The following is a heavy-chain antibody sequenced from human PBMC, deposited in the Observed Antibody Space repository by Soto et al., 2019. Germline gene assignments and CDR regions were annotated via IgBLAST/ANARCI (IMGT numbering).Heavy chain of an antibody. J-gene: IGHJ6*02. V-gene: IGHV1-18*01. CDR3: AREGYYGSGSYLRFDYYYGMDV. Sequence: GASVKVSCKASGYTFTSYGISWVRQAPGQGLEWMGWISAYNGNTNYAQKLQGRVTMTTDTSTSTAYVELRSLRSDDTAVYYCAREGYYGSGSYLRFDYYYGMDVWGQGTTVTVSS. D-gene: IGHD3-10*01. CDR1: GYTFTSYG. CDR2: ISAYNGNT.